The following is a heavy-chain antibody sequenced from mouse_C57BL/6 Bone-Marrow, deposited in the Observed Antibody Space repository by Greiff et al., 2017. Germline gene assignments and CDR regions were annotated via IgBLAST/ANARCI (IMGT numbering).Heavy chain of an antibody. CDR3: ASDGRSYVAMDD. CDR1: GYTFTGYW. Sequence: QVQLQQSGAELMKPGASVKLSCKATGYTFTGYWIEWVQQRPGHGLEWIGEILPGSGSTNYTERFKGKATFTADTYSNTAYMQLSSLTTEDSAIYYCASDGRSYVAMDDWGQGTSVTVSS. CDR2: ILPGSGST. J-gene: IGHJ4*01. D-gene: IGHD1-1*01. V-gene: IGHV1-9*01.